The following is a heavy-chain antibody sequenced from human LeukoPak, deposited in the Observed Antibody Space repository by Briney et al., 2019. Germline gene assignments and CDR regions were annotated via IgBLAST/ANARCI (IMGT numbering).Heavy chain of an antibody. J-gene: IGHJ4*02. CDR2: LNLDGSDK. CDR1: GFSFSSNW. Sequence: PGGSLRLSCAASGFSFSSNWMNWVRQAPGKGLGWVASLNLDGSDKYYVDSVKGRFTISRDNAKNSLYLQMDSLRVEGTAVYYCAKGKRYPDYWGQGTLVTVSS. CDR3: AKGKRYPDY. V-gene: IGHV3-7*03. D-gene: IGHD1-1*01.